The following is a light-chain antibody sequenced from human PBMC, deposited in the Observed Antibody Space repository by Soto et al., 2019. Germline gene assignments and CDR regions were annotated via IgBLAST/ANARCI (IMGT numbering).Light chain of an antibody. Sequence: QSALTQPASVSGSLGQSITISCTGSNRDIGAYNLVSWYQQYPDTAPKLIIYEVRNRPSGVSYRFTGSRSGNTASLTISALQADEESTFYCSSYTTASTLLFGGGTKLTVL. V-gene: IGLV2-14*01. J-gene: IGLJ3*02. CDR1: NRDIGAYNL. CDR3: SSYTTASTLL. CDR2: EVR.